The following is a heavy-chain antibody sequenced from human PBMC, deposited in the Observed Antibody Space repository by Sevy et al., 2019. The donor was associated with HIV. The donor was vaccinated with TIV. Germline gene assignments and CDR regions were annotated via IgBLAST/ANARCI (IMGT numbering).Heavy chain of an antibody. CDR1: GFTFSRFG. CDR2: ISYDGNDK. J-gene: IGHJ6*02. Sequence: GGSLRLSCAVSGFTFSRFGMHWVRQAPGKGLEWVAVISYDGNDKQYAESVKGRFTISRDNPKNTLHLEMNSLRAEDTAVYYCAKDQQITIVGEITDYYFYYGMDVWGQRTTVTVSS. V-gene: IGHV3-30*04. CDR3: AKDQQITIVGEITDYYFYYGMDV. D-gene: IGHD3-3*01.